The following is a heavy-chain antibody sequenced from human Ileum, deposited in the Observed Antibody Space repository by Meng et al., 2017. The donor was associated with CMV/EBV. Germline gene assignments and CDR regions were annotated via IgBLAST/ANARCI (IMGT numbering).Heavy chain of an antibody. V-gene: IGHV3-21*05. D-gene: IGHD3-10*01. CDR1: GFSFSSYS. CDR3: ARSYGSGSYYDY. J-gene: IGHJ4*02. CDR2: ISSSSSYI. Sequence: GESLKISCAASGFSFSSYSMNWVRQAPGKGLEWVSYISSSSSYIYYADSVKGRFTISRDNAKNSLYLQMNSLEAEDTAVYYCARSYGSGSYYDYWGQGTLVTVSS.